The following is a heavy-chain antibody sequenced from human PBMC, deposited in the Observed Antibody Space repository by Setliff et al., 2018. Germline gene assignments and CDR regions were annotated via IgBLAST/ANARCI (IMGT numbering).Heavy chain of an antibody. J-gene: IGHJ5*02. CDR3: ASLPGGGSGSQKYNWFDP. CDR2: IHQDGSER. V-gene: IGHV3-7*03. Sequence: GGSLRLSCAASGFTFGSYWMTWVRQAPEKGLEWVANIHQDGSERHYVDSVKGRFTISRDNAKNSLFLQMNILEVEDKALYYCASLPGGGSGSQKYNWFDPWGQGTLVTVPQ. CDR1: GFTFGSYW. D-gene: IGHD3-10*01.